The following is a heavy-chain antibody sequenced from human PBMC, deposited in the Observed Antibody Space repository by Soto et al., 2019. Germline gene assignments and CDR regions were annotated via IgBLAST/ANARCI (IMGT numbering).Heavy chain of an antibody. CDR3: ARDQWELSNWFDP. J-gene: IGHJ5*02. Sequence: ASVKVSCKASGYTFTSYSMHWVLQAPGQRLEWMGWINAGNGNTKYSQKFQGRVTITRDTSASTAYMELSSLRSEDTAVYYCARDQWELSNWFDPWGQGTLVTVSS. CDR2: INAGNGNT. D-gene: IGHD1-26*01. CDR1: GYTFTSYS. V-gene: IGHV1-3*01.